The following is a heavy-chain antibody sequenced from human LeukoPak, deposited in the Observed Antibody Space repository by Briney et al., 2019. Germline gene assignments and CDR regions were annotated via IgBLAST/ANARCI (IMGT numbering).Heavy chain of an antibody. CDR1: GFTFSSYG. CDR3: AKNPSSGYGGR. D-gene: IGHD3-22*01. CDR2: ISGSGSST. V-gene: IGHV3-23*01. J-gene: IGHJ4*02. Sequence: GGSLRLSCAASGFTFSSYGMNWVRQAPGKGLEWVSAISGSGSSTYYADSVKGRFTISRDNSKNTLYLQMNSLRAEDTAVYYCAKNPSSGYGGRWGQGTLVTVSS.